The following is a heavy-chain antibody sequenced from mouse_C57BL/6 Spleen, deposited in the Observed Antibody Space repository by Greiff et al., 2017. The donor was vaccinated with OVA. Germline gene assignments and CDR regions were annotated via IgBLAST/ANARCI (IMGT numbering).Heavy chain of an antibody. CDR3: SLYYYGSSLWFAY. J-gene: IGHJ3*01. Sequence: EVQLQQSGAELVRPGASVKLSCTASGFNIKDYYMHWVKQRPEQGLEWIGRIDPEDGDTEYAPKFQGKATMTADTSSNTAYLQLSSLTSEDTAVYYCSLYYYGSSLWFAYWGQGTLVTVSA. D-gene: IGHD1-1*01. CDR1: GFNIKDYY. CDR2: IDPEDGDT. V-gene: IGHV14-1*01.